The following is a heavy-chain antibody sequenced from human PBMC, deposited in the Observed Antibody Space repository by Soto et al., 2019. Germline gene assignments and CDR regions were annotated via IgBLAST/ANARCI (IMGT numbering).Heavy chain of an antibody. V-gene: IGHV4-30-2*01. J-gene: IGHJ4*02. Sequence: QLQLQESGSGLVKPSQTLSLTCAVSGGSISSGGYSWSWIRQPPGKGLEWIGYIYHSGSTYYNPSLKSRVTISVERAKIQFCLKLSSVTAADTAVYYCARAIGWFGELLGGYYFDYWGQGTLVTVSS. CDR1: GGSISSGGYS. CDR3: ARAIGWFGELLGGYYFDY. D-gene: IGHD3-10*01. CDR2: IYHSGST.